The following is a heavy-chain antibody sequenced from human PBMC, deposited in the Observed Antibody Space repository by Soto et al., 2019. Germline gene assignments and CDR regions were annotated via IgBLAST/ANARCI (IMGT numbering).Heavy chain of an antibody. CDR1: GGTFSSYT. V-gene: IGHV1-69*02. CDR2: IIPILGIA. D-gene: IGHD4-17*01. J-gene: IGHJ3*02. Sequence: QVQLVQSGAEVKKPGSSVKVSCKASGGTFSSYTISWVRQAPGQGLEWMGRIIPILGIANYAQKFQGRVTITADKATSTAYMELSSLRSEDPAVYYCASYYGGDAFDIWGQGTMVTVSS. CDR3: ASYYGGDAFDI.